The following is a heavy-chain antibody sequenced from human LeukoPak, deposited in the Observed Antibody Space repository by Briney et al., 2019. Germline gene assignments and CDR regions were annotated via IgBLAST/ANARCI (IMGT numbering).Heavy chain of an antibody. CDR3: ARDRGGIGYYMDV. J-gene: IGHJ6*03. CDR2: IRYDGSNK. D-gene: IGHD3-16*02. Sequence: PGGSLRLSCAASGFTFSSYGMHWVRQAPGKGLEWVAFIRYDGSNKYFADSVTGRFTISRDNSKNTLYLQMNSLRAEDTAVYYCARDRGGIGYYMDVWGKGTTVTVSS. CDR1: GFTFSSYG. V-gene: IGHV3-30*02.